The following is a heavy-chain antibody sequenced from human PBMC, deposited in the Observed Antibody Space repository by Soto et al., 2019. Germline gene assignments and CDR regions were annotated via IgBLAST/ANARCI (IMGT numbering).Heavy chain of an antibody. Sequence: QVQLQESGPGLVKPSQTLSLTCTVSGGSISSGDYYWSWIRQPPGKGLEWIGYIYYSGSTYYNPSLKSLVTISVDTSKNQFSLKLSSVTAADTAVYYCARDNPGGADYYDSHGFDYWGQGTLVTVSS. CDR3: ARDNPGGADYYDSHGFDY. CDR1: GGSISSGDYY. D-gene: IGHD3-22*01. V-gene: IGHV4-30-4*01. J-gene: IGHJ4*02. CDR2: IYYSGST.